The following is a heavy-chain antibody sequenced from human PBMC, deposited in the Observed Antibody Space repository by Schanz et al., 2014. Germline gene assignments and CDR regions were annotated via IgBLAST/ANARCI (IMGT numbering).Heavy chain of an antibody. CDR2: ISYDGSNK. CDR1: GFTLSSYA. Sequence: VQLVESGGGLVKPGGSLRLSCAASGFTLSSYAMHWVRQAPGKGLEWVAVISYDGSNKYYADSVRGRFTISRDRFQNTLYLRMSSLRAEDTAVYYCARPRFDYGEVDYWGQGTLVTVSS. CDR3: ARPRFDYGEVDY. D-gene: IGHD4-17*01. J-gene: IGHJ4*02. V-gene: IGHV3-30*14.